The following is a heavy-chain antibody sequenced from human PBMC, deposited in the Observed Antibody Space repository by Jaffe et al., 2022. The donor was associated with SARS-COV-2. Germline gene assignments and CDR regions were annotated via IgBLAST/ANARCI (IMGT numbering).Heavy chain of an antibody. J-gene: IGHJ5*02. CDR3: ARVGAAGATIWFDP. V-gene: IGHV4-39*01. CDR1: GGSISSSSYY. D-gene: IGHD6-13*01. CDR2: IYYSGST. Sequence: QLQLQESGPGLVKPSETLSLTCTVSGGSISSSSYYWGWIRQPPGKGLEWIGSIYYSGSTYYNPSLKSRVTISVDTSKNQFSLKLSSVTAADTAVYYCARVGAAGATIWFDPWGQGTLVTVSS.